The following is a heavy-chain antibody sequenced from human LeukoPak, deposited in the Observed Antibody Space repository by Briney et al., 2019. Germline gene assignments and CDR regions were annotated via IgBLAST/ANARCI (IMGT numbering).Heavy chain of an antibody. Sequence: SVKVSCKASGGTFSSYAISWVRQAPGQGLEWMGRIIPILGIANYAQKFQGRVTITADKPTSTAYMELSSLRSGDTAVYYCARGGDYDSSGYYSYDYWGQGTLVTVSS. V-gene: IGHV1-69*04. CDR2: IIPILGIA. J-gene: IGHJ4*02. D-gene: IGHD3-22*01. CDR3: ARGGDYDSSGYYSYDY. CDR1: GGTFSSYA.